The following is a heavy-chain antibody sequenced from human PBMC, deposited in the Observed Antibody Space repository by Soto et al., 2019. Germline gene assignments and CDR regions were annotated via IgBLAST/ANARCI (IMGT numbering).Heavy chain of an antibody. CDR3: ARGSSTWYCSSWNWFDP. Sequence: WETLTFTCADYGGSFSGYYWSWIRQPPGKGLEWIGEINHSGSTNYNPSLKSRVTISVDTSKNQFSLKLSSVTAADTAVYYCARGSSTWYCSSWNWFDPWGQGTLVTVSS. J-gene: IGHJ5*02. CDR2: INHSGST. V-gene: IGHV4-34*01. D-gene: IGHD6-13*01. CDR1: GGSFSGYY.